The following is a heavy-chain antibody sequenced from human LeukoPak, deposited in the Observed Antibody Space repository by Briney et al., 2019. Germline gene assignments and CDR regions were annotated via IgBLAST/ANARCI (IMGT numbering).Heavy chain of an antibody. J-gene: IGHJ3*02. CDR1: GYTFTSYY. CDR2: ISPSGGST. D-gene: IGHD1-1*01. Sequence: ASVKVSYKASGYTFTSYYMHWVRQAPGQGLEWMGIISPSGGSTSYAQKFQGRVTMTRDTSTSTVYMELSSLRSEDTAVYYCARDFNEPNDAFDIWGQGTMVTVSS. V-gene: IGHV1-46*01. CDR3: ARDFNEPNDAFDI.